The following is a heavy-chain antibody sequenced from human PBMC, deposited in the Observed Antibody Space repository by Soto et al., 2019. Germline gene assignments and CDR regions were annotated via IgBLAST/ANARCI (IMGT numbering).Heavy chain of an antibody. CDR2: IYYNGNT. CDR3: TRANWYSEY. V-gene: IGHV4-59*11. Sequence: QVQLQESGPGLVKPSETLSLTCTVSGGSISNHYWSWIRQPPGKGLEWIGYIYYNGNTNYNPPLKSRVNMSVDTSKNQIPLKLSSVTAADTAVYYCTRANWYSEYWGQGTLVTVSS. D-gene: IGHD7-27*01. CDR1: GGSISNHY. J-gene: IGHJ4*02.